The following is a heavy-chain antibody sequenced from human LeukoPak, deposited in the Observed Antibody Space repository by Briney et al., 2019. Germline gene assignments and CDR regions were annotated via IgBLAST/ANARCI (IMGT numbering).Heavy chain of an antibody. J-gene: IGHJ5*02. CDR2: ISAYNGNT. Sequence: ASVKVSCKASGYTFTSYGISWVRQAPGQGLEWMGWISAYNGNTNYAQKLQGRVTMTTGTSTSTAYMELRSLRSDDTAVYYVGGENRRGGIRLNWFDPWGQGTLSPSPQ. CDR1: GYTFTSYG. D-gene: IGHD3-10*01. CDR3: GGENRRGGIRLNWFDP. V-gene: IGHV1-18*01.